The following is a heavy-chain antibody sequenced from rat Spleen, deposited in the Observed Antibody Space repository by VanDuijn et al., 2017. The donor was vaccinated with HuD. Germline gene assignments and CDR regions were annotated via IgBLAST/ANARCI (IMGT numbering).Heavy chain of an antibody. Sequence: EVQLVESGGGLVQPGRSLKLSCAASGISFSNYDMSWVRQAPTMGLDWVATISSSGDRTFYRASVKGRFTVSRDNAESTLYLQMDSLRSEDTATYYCARLGLNYGGYAPFAYWGQGTLVTVSS. D-gene: IGHD1-11*01. V-gene: IGHV5-25*01. J-gene: IGHJ3*01. CDR2: ISSSGDRT. CDR3: ARLGLNYGGYAPFAY. CDR1: GISFSNYD.